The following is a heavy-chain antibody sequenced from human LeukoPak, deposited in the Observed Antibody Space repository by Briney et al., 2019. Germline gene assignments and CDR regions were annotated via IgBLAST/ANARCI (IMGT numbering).Heavy chain of an antibody. V-gene: IGHV4-34*01. D-gene: IGHD4-17*01. CDR1: GGSLSGYY. CDR2: INHSGST. J-gene: IGHJ4*02. Sequence: SETLSLTCAVYGGSLSGYYWSWIRQPPGKGLEWIGEINHSGSTNYNPSLKSRVTISVDTSKNQFSLKLSSVTAADTAVYYCARGLTTTGAFDYWGQGTLVTVSS. CDR3: ARGLTTTGAFDY.